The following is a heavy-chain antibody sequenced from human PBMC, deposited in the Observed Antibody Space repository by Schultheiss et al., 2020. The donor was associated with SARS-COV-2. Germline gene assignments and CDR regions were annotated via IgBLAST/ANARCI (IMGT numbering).Heavy chain of an antibody. D-gene: IGHD4-17*01. CDR2: ISYDGSNK. Sequence: GGSLRLSCAASGFTFSDYYMSWIRQAPGKGLEWVAVISYDGSNKYYADSVKGRFTISRDNSKNTLYLQMNSLRAEDTAVYYCTTSYGDYEVYWGQGTLVTVSS. CDR1: GFTFSDYY. V-gene: IGHV3-30*03. J-gene: IGHJ4*02. CDR3: TTSYGDYEVY.